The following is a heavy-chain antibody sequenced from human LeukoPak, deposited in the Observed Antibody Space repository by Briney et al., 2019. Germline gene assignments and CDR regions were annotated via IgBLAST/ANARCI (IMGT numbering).Heavy chain of an antibody. CDR1: EFTFSRYW. CDR3: AREAGYTYEFDY. CDR2: INSDGSST. Sequence: PGGSLRLSCAASEFTFSRYWMHWVRQAPGKGLVWVSHINSDGSSTTYADSVKGRFTISRDNAKNTLYLQMNSLRAEDTAVYYCAREAGYTYEFDYWGQGTLVTVSS. D-gene: IGHD5-18*01. J-gene: IGHJ4*02. V-gene: IGHV3-74*01.